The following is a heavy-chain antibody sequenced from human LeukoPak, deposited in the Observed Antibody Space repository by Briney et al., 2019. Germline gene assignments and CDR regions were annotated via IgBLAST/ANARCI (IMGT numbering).Heavy chain of an antibody. V-gene: IGHV3-30*02. CDR1: GFTFSSYG. J-gene: IGHJ4*02. CDR3: ARTGSSGWPFDY. D-gene: IGHD6-19*01. Sequence: PGGSLRLSCAASGFTFSSYGMHWVRQAPGKGLEWVAFIRYDGSNKYYADSVKGRFTISRDNSKNTLYLQMNSLRAEDTAVYYCARTGSSGWPFDYWGQGTLVTVSS. CDR2: IRYDGSNK.